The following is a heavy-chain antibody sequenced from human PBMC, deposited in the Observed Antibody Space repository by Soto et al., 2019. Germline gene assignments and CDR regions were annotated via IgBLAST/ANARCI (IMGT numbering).Heavy chain of an antibody. CDR1: GDSISSYY. CDR2: IYYSGST. Sequence: SETLSLTCTVSGDSISSYYWSWIRQPPGKGLEWIGYIYYSGSTNYNPSLQSRVTISVDTSKNQFALKLSSVTAADTAVYYCARLGNGSGGDTYGSRFIDDYWGQGTLVTVSS. V-gene: IGHV4-59*08. D-gene: IGHD5-18*01. J-gene: IGHJ4*02. CDR3: ARLGNGSGGDTYGSRFIDDY.